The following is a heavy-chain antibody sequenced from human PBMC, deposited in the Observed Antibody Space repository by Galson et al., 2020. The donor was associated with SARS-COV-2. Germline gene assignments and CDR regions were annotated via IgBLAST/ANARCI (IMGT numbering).Heavy chain of an antibody. CDR2: INPSGGGT. V-gene: IGHV1-46*01. Sequence: ASVKVSCKASGYTFTSYYIHWVRQAPGQGLEWMGIINPSGGGTTYAQKFQGRVTMTRDTSTSTVYMELSNLRSEDTAVYYCARDSQGGNDYNYLLFWGQGTLVTVSS. CDR3: ARDSQGGNDYNYLLF. D-gene: IGHD4-4*01. CDR1: GYTFTSYY. J-gene: IGHJ4*02.